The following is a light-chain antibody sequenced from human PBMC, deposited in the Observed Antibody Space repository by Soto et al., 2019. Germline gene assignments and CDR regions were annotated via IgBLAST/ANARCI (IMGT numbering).Light chain of an antibody. Sequence: IVLTQSPGTLSLPHRERATLSCRASQSVSSYLAWYQQKPGQAPSLLIYGAFTRATGIPARFSGTGSGTEFTLTISSLQSEDFAVYYCQQYNNWPWTFGQGTNVDIK. J-gene: IGKJ1*01. V-gene: IGKV3-15*01. CDR1: QSVSSY. CDR2: GAF. CDR3: QQYNNWPWT.